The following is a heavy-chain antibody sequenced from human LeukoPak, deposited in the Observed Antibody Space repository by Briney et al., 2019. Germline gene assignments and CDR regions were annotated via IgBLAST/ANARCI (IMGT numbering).Heavy chain of an antibody. J-gene: IGHJ6*04. V-gene: IGHV3-21*01. CDR1: GFTFSSYS. CDR3: ARDWGSNGWRYYYYGMDV. D-gene: IGHD6-19*01. Sequence: PGGSLRLSCAASGFTFSSYSMNWVRQAPGKGLEWVSSISSSSSYIYYADSVQGRFTISRDNAKNSLYLQMNSLRAEDTAVYYCARDWGSNGWRYYYYGMDVWGKGTTVTVSS. CDR2: ISSSSSYI.